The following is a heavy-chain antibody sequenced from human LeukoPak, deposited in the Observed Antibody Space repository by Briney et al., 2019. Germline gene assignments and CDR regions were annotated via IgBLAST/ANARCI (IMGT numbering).Heavy chain of an antibody. V-gene: IGHV1-69*04. CDR2: IIPILGIA. CDR3: ASRAYGGVRGNSTYYYGMDV. CDR1: GGTFSSYA. J-gene: IGHJ6*04. D-gene: IGHD4-23*01. Sequence: GASVKVSCKASGGTFSSYANSWVRQALGQGLEWMGRIIPILGIANYAQKFQGRVTITADKSTSTAYMELSSLRSEDTAVYYCASRAYGGVRGNSTYYYGMDVWGKGTTVTVSS.